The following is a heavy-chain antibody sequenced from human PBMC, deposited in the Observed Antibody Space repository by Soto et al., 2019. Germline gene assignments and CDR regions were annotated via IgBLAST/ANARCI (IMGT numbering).Heavy chain of an antibody. CDR1: GFTFSSYA. CDR2: ISYDGSNK. D-gene: IGHD6-19*01. CDR3: ARDEDSSGWGGLEYYFDY. J-gene: IGHJ4*02. V-gene: IGHV3-30-3*01. Sequence: GGSLRLSCAASGFTFSSYAMHWVRQAPGKGLEWVAVISYDGSNKYYADSVKGRFTISRDNSKNTLYLQMNSLRAEDTAVYYCARDEDSSGWGGLEYYFDYWGQGTLVTVSS.